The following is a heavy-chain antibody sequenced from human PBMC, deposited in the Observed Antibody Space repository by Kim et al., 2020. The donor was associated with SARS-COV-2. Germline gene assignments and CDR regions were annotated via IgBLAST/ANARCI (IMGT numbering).Heavy chain of an antibody. V-gene: IGHV6-1*01. D-gene: IGHD1-26*01. CDR3: ARYSASSEAFDI. Sequence: DYTLSVKSRISINPDTSKNQFSLRLNSVTPEDTAVYFCARYSASSEAFDIWGQGTVVTVSS. J-gene: IGHJ3*02.